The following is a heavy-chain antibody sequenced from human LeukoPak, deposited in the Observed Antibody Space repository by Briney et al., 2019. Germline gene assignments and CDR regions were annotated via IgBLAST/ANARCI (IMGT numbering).Heavy chain of an antibody. CDR2: IYHSGGT. J-gene: IGHJ4*02. V-gene: IGHV4-38-2*01. CDR1: DSSISSTSY. D-gene: IGHD6-13*01. Sequence: PSETLSLTCAVSDSSISSTSYWGWLRQPPGKGLEWIGSIYHSGGTVYTPSLKSRVSISVDTSKSQFSLKLSSVTAADTAVYYCARSDIAAAGAPFDYWGQGTLVTVSS. CDR3: ARSDIAAAGAPFDY.